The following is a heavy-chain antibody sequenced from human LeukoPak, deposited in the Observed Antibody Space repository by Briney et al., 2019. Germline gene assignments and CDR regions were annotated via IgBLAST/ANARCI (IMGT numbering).Heavy chain of an antibody. CDR2: INSDGSST. V-gene: IGHV3-74*01. J-gene: IGHJ4*02. CDR3: ARELGGYDYSSFDY. CDR1: GFPFDDYG. Sequence: GGSLRLSCAASGFPFDDYGMSWVRQAPGKGLEWVSRINSDGSSTSYADSVKGRFTIARDNAKNTLYLQMNSLRAEDTAVYDCARELGGYDYSSFDYWGQGTLVTVSS. D-gene: IGHD5-12*01.